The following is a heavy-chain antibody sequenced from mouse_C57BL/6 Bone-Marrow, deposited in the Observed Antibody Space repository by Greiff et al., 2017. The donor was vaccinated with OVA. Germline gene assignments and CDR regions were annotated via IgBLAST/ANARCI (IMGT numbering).Heavy chain of an antibody. J-gene: IGHJ1*03. Sequence: VQLKESEGGLVQPGSSMKLSCTASGFTFSDYYMAWVRQVPEKGLEWVANINYDGSSTYYLDSLKSRFIISRDNAKNILYLQMSSLKSEDTATYYCARLLPPYWYFDVWGTGTTVTVSS. CDR1: GFTFSDYY. V-gene: IGHV5-16*01. CDR3: ARLLPPYWYFDV. CDR2: INYDGSST.